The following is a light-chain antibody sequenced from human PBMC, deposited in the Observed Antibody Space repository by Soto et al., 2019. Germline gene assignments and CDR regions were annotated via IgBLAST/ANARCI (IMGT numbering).Light chain of an antibody. Sequence: QSVLTQPASVSGSPGQSITVSCTGTSSDVGGYIYVSWYQQHPGKAPKLIIFEVSNRPSGVSNRFSGSKSGNTASLTISGLQDEDEAHYYCSSYSSSNTLYVFGTGTKVTVL. V-gene: IGLV2-14*01. J-gene: IGLJ1*01. CDR2: EVS. CDR1: SSDVGGYIY. CDR3: SSYSSSNTLYV.